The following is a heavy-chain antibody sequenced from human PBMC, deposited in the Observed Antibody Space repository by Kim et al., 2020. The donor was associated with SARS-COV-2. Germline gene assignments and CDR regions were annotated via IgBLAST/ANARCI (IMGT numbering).Heavy chain of an antibody. V-gene: IGHV3-11*06. Sequence: GRFTISRDNAKNSLYLQMNSLRAEDTAVYYCARERRITMVRGVIPYYFDYWGQGTLVTVSS. D-gene: IGHD3-10*01. J-gene: IGHJ4*02. CDR3: ARERRITMVRGVIPYYFDY.